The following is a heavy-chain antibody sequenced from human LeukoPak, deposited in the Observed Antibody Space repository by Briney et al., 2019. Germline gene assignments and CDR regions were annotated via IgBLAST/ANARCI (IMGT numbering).Heavy chain of an antibody. CDR1: GFTFSSYG. CDR2: ISYDGSNK. Sequence: GGSLRLSCAASGFTFSSYGMHWVRQAPGKGLEWVAVISYDGSNKYYADSVKGRFTISRDNSKNMLYLQMNSLRAEDTAVYYCAKDTTWQPVGLHYYGMDVWGQGTTVTVSS. V-gene: IGHV3-30*18. CDR3: AKDTTWQPVGLHYYGMDV. J-gene: IGHJ6*02. D-gene: IGHD6-13*01.